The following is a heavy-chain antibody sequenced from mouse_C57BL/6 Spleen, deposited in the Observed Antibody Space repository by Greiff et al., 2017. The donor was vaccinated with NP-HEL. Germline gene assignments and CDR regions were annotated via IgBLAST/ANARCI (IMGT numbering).Heavy chain of an antibody. D-gene: IGHD1-2*01. CDR3: ARAANYYFDY. J-gene: IGHJ2*01. Sequence: VQLQQSGAELVKPGASVKLSCKASGYTFTSYWMQWVKQRPGQGLEWIGEIDPSDSYTNYNQKFKGKATLTVDTSSSPAYMQLSSLTSEDSAVYYCARAANYYFDYWGQGTTLTVSS. CDR1: GYTFTSYW. CDR2: IDPSDSYT. V-gene: IGHV1-50*01.